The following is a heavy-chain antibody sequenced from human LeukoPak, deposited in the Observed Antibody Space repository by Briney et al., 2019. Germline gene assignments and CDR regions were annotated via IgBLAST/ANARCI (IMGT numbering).Heavy chain of an antibody. V-gene: IGHV3-48*04. J-gene: IGHJ6*02. CDR1: GFSFSTYT. D-gene: IGHD2-2*01. CDR3: ARDLRYCSSTSCYDYYGMDV. CDR2: ISSSSSTI. Sequence: QSGGSLRLSCAASGFSFSTYTMNWVRQAPGKGLDWVSYISSSSSTIYYADSVKGRFTISRDNAKNSLYLQMNSLRAEDTAVYYCARDLRYCSSTSCYDYYGMDVWGQGTTVTVSS.